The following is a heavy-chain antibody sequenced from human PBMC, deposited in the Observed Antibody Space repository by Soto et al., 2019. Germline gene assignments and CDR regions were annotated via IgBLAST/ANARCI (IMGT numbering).Heavy chain of an antibody. D-gene: IGHD1-26*01. CDR2: ISAYNGKT. CDR1: GYTFTSYG. CDR3: AREVATVGATGNWFDP. Sequence: ASVKVSCKASGYTFTSYGISWVRQAPGQGLEWMGWISAYNGKTNYAQKLQGRVTMTTDTSTSTAYMELRSLRSDDTAVYYCAREVATVGATGNWFDPWGQGTLVTVSS. J-gene: IGHJ5*02. V-gene: IGHV1-18*01.